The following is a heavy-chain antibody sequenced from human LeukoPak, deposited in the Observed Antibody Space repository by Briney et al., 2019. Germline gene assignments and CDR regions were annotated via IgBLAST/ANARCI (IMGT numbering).Heavy chain of an antibody. Sequence: PSETLSLTCAVYGGSFSGYYWSWIRQPPGKGLEWIGEINHSGSTNYNPSLKSRVTISVDTSKNQFSLKLSSVTAADTAVYYCARGSGMMARYGMDVWGQGTMVTVSS. CDR2: INHSGST. V-gene: IGHV4-34*01. D-gene: IGHD3-16*01. CDR1: GGSFSGYY. J-gene: IGHJ6*02. CDR3: ARGSGMMARYGMDV.